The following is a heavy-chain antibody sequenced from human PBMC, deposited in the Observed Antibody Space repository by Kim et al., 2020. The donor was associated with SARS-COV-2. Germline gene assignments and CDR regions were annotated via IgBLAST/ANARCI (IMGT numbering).Heavy chain of an antibody. D-gene: IGHD6-13*01. CDR2: INPNSGGT. CDR1: GYTFTGYY. CDR3: ARAPSSRYGMDV. V-gene: IGHV1-2*02. J-gene: IGHJ6*02. Sequence: ASVKVSCKASGYTFTGYYMHWVRQAPGQGLEWMGWINPNSGGTNYAQKFQGRVTMTRDTSISTAYMELSRLRSDDTAVYYCARAPSSRYGMDVWGQGTTVTVSS.